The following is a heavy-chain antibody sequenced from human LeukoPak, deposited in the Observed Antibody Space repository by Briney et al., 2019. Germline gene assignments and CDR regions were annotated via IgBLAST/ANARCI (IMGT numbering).Heavy chain of an antibody. Sequence: GGSLRLSCAASGFTFSSYAMHWVRQAPGKGLQWVAVISYDGSQKYYADSVKGRFTISRDNSKNTLYLQMNSLRSEDTAVYYCASLLIPDIDYWGQGTLVTVSS. CDR3: ASLLIPDIDY. J-gene: IGHJ4*02. CDR1: GFTFSSYA. D-gene: IGHD3-16*01. CDR2: ISYDGSQK. V-gene: IGHV3-30-3*01.